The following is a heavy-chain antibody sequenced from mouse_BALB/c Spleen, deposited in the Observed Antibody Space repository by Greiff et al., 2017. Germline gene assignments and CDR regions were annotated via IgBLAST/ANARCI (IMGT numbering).Heavy chain of an antibody. J-gene: IGHJ4*01. V-gene: IGHV1-83*01. CDR3: SRGTGYGSAMDY. D-gene: IGHD1-1*01. Sequence: VQLKQSGPELVKPGASVKIPCKASGYTFTDYNMDWVKQSHGKSLEWIGDIYPGRGITNYNEKFKSKATLTLDTSSSTAYMQLSSLTSEDSAVYYCSRGTGYGSAMDYWGQGTSVTVSS. CDR1: GYTFTDYN. CDR2: IYPGRGIT.